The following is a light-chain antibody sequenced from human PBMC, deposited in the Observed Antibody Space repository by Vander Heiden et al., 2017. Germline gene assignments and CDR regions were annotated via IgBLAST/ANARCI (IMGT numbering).Light chain of an antibody. CDR3: QQFYRIPFT. CDR2: GPS. J-gene: IGKJ1*01. CDR1: SLLDSSNNQHK. V-gene: IGKV4-1*01. Sequence: SLLDSSNNQHKVAWFQQRPGQPPKLLAYGPSTREFGVPDRFSGSGSGTDFTLTISSLQAEDVAVYYCQQFYRIPFTFGQGTRVEIK.